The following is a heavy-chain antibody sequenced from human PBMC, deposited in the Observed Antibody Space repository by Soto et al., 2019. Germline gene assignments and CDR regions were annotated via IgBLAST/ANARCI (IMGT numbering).Heavy chain of an antibody. Sequence: GSLRLSCVASGFTFSSYAMSWVRQAPGKGLEWVSFVSGSGGSTDYADSVKGRFTISRDNSKSTLYLQLNSLRAEDTAMYYCAKRSFQLGLPFDYWGQGTLVTVSS. V-gene: IGHV3-23*01. CDR3: AKRSFQLGLPFDY. CDR2: VSGSGGST. CDR1: GFTFSSYA. D-gene: IGHD6-13*01. J-gene: IGHJ4*02.